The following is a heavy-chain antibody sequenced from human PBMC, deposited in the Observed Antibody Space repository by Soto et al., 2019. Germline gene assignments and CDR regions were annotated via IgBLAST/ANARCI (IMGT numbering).Heavy chain of an antibody. D-gene: IGHD3-22*01. CDR1: GFTFRSYD. CDR3: ARAPISSSGYHYYYYGMDV. V-gene: IGHV3-13*01. CDR2: IGIGGDT. J-gene: IGHJ6*02. Sequence: GGSLRLSCAASGFTFRSYDMHWVRQVAGKGLEWVAAIGIGGDTYYPGSVKGRFTISREKAKNSLYLQMNSLRVGDTAVYYCARAPISSSGYHYYYYGMDVWGQGTTVTVSS.